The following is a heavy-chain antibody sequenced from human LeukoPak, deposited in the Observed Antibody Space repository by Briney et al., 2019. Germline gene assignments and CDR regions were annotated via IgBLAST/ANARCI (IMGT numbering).Heavy chain of an antibody. J-gene: IGHJ4*02. CDR3: ARGISGY. CDR1: GFTFSSYS. V-gene: IGHV3-30*03. CDR2: ISYDGSNK. Sequence: PGGSLRLSCAASGFTFSSYSMNWVRQAPGKGLEWVAVISYDGSNKYYADSVKGRFTISRDNSKNTLYLQMNSLRAEDTAVYYCARGISGYWGQGTLVTVSS.